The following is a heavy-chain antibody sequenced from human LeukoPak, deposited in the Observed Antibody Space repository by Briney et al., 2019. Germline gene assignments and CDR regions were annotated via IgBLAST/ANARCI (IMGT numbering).Heavy chain of an antibody. V-gene: IGHV3-30-3*01. J-gene: IGHJ6*02. CDR3: ARDSITMVRGVVYYYYGMDV. CDR2: ISYDGSNK. Sequence: PGGSLRLSCAASGFTFSSYAMHWVRQAPGKGLEWVAVISYDGSNKYYADSVKGRFTISRDNSKNTLYLQMNSLRAEDTAVYYCARDSITMVRGVVYYYYGMDVWGQGTTVTVSS. D-gene: IGHD3-10*01. CDR1: GFTFSSYA.